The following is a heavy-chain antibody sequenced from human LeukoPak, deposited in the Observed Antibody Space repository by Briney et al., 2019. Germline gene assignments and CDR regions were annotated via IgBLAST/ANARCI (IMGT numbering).Heavy chain of an antibody. Sequence: SETLSLTCTVSGGSISSSSYYWAWIRQPPGKGLEWIGSIFYSGSTFYNPSLKSRVTISVDTSKNQFSLKLSSVTAADTAVYYCARGSGGSWMNHYYFDYWGQGTLVTVSS. CDR2: IFYSGST. J-gene: IGHJ4*02. D-gene: IGHD2-15*01. CDR1: GGSISSSSYY. V-gene: IGHV4-39*07. CDR3: ARGSGGSWMNHYYFDY.